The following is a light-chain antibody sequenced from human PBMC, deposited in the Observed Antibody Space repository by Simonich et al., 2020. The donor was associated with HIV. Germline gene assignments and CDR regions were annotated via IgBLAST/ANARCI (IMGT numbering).Light chain of an antibody. CDR1: QSVASN. CDR3: QQYNNWPSPFT. CDR2: YAS. J-gene: IGKJ3*01. Sequence: EILMTQSPATLSVSSGERATLSCRASQSVASNLAWYQQKPGQAPRLLIYYASSRATGIPARFSGSGFGTEFTLTISSMQSEDFALYYCQQYNNWPSPFTFGPGTKVDIK. V-gene: IGKV3-15*01.